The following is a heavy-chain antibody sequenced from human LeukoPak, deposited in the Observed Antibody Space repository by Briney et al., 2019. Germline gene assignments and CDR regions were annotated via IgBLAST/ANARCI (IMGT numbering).Heavy chain of an antibody. V-gene: IGHV3-11*06. Sequence: GGSLRLSCAASGFTFSDYYMSWIRQAPGKRLEWVSYISSSSSYTNYADSVKGRFTISRDNAKNSLYLQMNSLRAEDTAVYYCARDTSTHWFDPWGQGTLVTVSS. CDR3: ARDTSTHWFDP. D-gene: IGHD5-24*01. J-gene: IGHJ5*02. CDR2: ISSSSSYT. CDR1: GFTFSDYY.